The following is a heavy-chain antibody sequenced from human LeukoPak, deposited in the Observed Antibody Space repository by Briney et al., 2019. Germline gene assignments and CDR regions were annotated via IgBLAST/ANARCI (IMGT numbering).Heavy chain of an antibody. V-gene: IGHV4-39*01. CDR1: GGSISSSSYY. CDR2: IYYSGST. Sequence: SQTLSLTCTVSGGSISSSSYYWGWIRQPPGKGLEWIGSIYYSGSTYYNPSLKSRVTISVDTSKNQFSLKLSSVTAADTAVYYCARAIFEFDYWGQGTLVTVSS. D-gene: IGHD3-3*01. CDR3: ARAIFEFDY. J-gene: IGHJ4*02.